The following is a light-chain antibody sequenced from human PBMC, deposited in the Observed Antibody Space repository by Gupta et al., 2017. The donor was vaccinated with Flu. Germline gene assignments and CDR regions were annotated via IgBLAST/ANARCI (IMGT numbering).Light chain of an antibody. Sequence: QSVLTQPPSASGTPGQRVTISCSGSSSNIGSNTVDWYQQLPGTAPKLLIYDYNQRPSGVPDRFSGSKSGTSASLVISGLQSEDEADYYCAAWDDSLNGAYVFGTGTKVTVL. CDR1: SSNIGSNT. CDR3: AAWDDSLNGAYV. J-gene: IGLJ1*01. V-gene: IGLV1-44*01. CDR2: DYN.